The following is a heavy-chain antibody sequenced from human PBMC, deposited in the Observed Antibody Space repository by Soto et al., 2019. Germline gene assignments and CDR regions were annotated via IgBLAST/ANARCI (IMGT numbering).Heavy chain of an antibody. CDR2: IYYSGST. CDR1: GGSISNYY. J-gene: IGHJ3*02. CDR3: ARHFLDSSGWADAFDI. Sequence: PSETLSLTCTVSGGSISNYYWSWLRQPPGKGLEWIGYIYYSGSTNYNPSLKSRVTISVDTSKNQFSLKLSSVTAADTAVYYCARHFLDSSGWADAFDIWGQGTMVTVSS. D-gene: IGHD6-19*01. V-gene: IGHV4-59*08.